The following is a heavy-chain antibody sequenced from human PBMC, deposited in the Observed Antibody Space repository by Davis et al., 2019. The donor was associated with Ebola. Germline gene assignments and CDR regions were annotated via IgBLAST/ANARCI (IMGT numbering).Heavy chain of an antibody. CDR2: INHSGST. CDR3: ARGYYDYVWGSYRPKFFDY. V-gene: IGHV4-39*07. J-gene: IGHJ4*02. D-gene: IGHD3-16*02. CDR1: GGSISSSSYY. Sequence: MPSETLSLTCTVSGGSISSSSYYWSWIRQPPGKGLEWIGEINHSGSTNYNPSLKGRVTISVDTSKNQFSLKLSSVTAADTAVYYCARGYYDYVWGSYRPKFFDYWGQGTLVTVSS.